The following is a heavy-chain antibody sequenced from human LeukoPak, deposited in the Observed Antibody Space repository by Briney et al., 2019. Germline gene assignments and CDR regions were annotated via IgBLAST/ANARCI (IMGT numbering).Heavy chain of an antibody. J-gene: IGHJ5*02. D-gene: IGHD6-13*01. CDR2: IYYSGST. CDR1: GYSISSGYY. Sequence: PSETLSLTCTVSGYSISSGYYWGWIRQPPGKGLEWIGSIYYSGSTYYNPSLKSRVTISVDTSKNQFSLKLSSVTAADTAVYYCAREKRQQPGYWFDPWGQGTLVTVSS. V-gene: IGHV4-38-2*02. CDR3: AREKRQQPGYWFDP.